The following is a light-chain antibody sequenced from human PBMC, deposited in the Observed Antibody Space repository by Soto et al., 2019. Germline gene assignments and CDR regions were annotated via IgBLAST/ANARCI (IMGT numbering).Light chain of an antibody. CDR3: SYTMV. CDR2: DVS. J-gene: IGLJ2*01. Sequence: QSVLTQPRSVSGSPGQSVTISCTGTSSDVGAYRYVSWYQQHPGKAPKLMIYDVSKQPSGVPDRFSGSKSGNTASLTISGLQAEDEADYYCSYTMVFGGGTKLTVL. V-gene: IGLV2-11*01. CDR1: SSDVGAYRY.